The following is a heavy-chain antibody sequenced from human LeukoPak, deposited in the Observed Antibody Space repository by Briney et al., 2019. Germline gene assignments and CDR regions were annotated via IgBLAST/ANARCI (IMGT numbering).Heavy chain of an antibody. CDR1: GFTFCIYA. CDR2: MSDDGHNI. Sequence: SLRLSCAPSGFTFCIYAMHWVREAASQGLEGVTVMSDDGHNIYNTDSVQGRVTNSRDNSKNTLYLQMNSLRGEDTAGYYCTRDRCSSTNCYAGAFDYWGQGTLVTVPS. CDR3: TRDRCSSTNCYAGAFDY. D-gene: IGHD2-2*01. V-gene: IGHV3-30*04. J-gene: IGHJ4*02.